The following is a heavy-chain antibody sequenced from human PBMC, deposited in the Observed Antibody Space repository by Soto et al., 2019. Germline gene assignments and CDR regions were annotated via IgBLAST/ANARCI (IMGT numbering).Heavy chain of an antibody. CDR1: GGSISSSSYY. D-gene: IGHD6-13*01. V-gene: IGHV4-39*01. J-gene: IGHJ4*02. Sequence: SETLSLTCTVSGGSISSSSYYWGWIRQPPGKGLEWIGSIYYSGSTYYNPSLNSRVTISVDTSKNHFSLKLSSVTAADTAVYYCARHIVAAGTLLYYLGQETLVTVSS. CDR3: ARHIVAAGTLLYY. CDR2: IYYSGST.